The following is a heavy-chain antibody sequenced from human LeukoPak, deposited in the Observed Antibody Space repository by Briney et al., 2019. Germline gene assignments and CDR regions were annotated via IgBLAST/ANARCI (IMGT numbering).Heavy chain of an antibody. CDR2: IYTSGST. V-gene: IGHV4-4*09. CDR3: ARGLAYYNSESFYVWLDP. J-gene: IGHJ5*02. CDR1: GGSISSYY. Sequence: PSETLSLTCTVSGGSISSYYWSWIRQPPGKGLEWIGYIYTSGSTNYNPSLKSRVTISVDTSKNQFSLKLSSVTAADTAVYYCARGLAYYNSESFYVWLDPWGQGTLVTVSS. D-gene: IGHD3-10*01.